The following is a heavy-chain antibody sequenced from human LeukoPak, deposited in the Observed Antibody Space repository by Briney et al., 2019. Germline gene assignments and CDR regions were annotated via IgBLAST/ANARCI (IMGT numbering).Heavy chain of an antibody. J-gene: IGHJ4*02. D-gene: IGHD3-16*02. Sequence: GGSLRLSCAASGFTFSDYYMSWIRQAPGKGLEWVSSLNSGGSTAWYADSVKGRFTISRDNAKNSMYLQMNNLRAEDTAVYYCARGALITFGGVIPYYFDYWGQGTLVTVSS. CDR3: ARGALITFGGVIPYYFDY. CDR2: LNSGGSTA. V-gene: IGHV3-11*01. CDR1: GFTFSDYY.